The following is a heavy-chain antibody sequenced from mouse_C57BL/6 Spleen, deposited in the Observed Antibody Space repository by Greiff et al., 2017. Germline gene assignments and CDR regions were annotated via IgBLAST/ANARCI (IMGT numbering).Heavy chain of an antibody. V-gene: IGHV5-6*01. Sequence: EVKLMESGGDLVKPGGSLKLSCAASGFTFSSYGMSWVRQTPDKRLEWVATISSGGSYTYYPDSVKGRFTISRDNAKNTLYLQMSSLKSEDTAMYYCARWGTTVVNWYFDVWGTGTTVTVSS. CDR3: ARWGTTVVNWYFDV. D-gene: IGHD1-1*01. J-gene: IGHJ1*03. CDR2: ISSGGSYT. CDR1: GFTFSSYG.